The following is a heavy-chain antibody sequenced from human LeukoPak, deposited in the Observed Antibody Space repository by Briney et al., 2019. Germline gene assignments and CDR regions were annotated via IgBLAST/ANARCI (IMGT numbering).Heavy chain of an antibody. V-gene: IGHV4-34*01. CDR2: INHSGST. CDR3: ARHANYYGSGSYWGNNWFDP. Sequence: SETLSLTCAVYGGTFSGYYWSWIRQPPGKGLEWIGEINHSGSTNYNPSLKSRVTISVDTSKNQFSLKLSSVTAADTAVYYCARHANYYGSGSYWGNNWFDPWGQGTLVTVSS. D-gene: IGHD3-10*01. CDR1: GGTFSGYY. J-gene: IGHJ5*02.